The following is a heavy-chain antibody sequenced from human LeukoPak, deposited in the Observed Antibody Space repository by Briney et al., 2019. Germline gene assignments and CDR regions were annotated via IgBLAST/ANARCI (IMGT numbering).Heavy chain of an antibody. CDR1: GFTFSSYS. Sequence: GGSLRLSSAASGFTFSSYSMMWVRQAPGKGLEWGSYISSSSTTIYYADSVKGRFTISRDNSKNTLYLQMNSLRAEDTAVYYCAKELNRYYYDSSGLDYWGQGTLVTVSS. J-gene: IGHJ4*02. V-gene: IGHV3-48*01. D-gene: IGHD3-22*01. CDR2: ISSSSTTI. CDR3: AKELNRYYYDSSGLDY.